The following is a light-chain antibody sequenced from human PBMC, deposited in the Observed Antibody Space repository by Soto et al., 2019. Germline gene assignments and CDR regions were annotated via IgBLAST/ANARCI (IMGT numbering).Light chain of an antibody. CDR2: QTS. Sequence: GERVRSRWRASQYINTRLAWYQHRPGQAPRLLIYQTSLRAAGIPARFSASGSGTDFTLTISDVRPEYWALYCSHLRLYEPRRFAQGTKVDIK. V-gene: IGKV3-11*01. CDR3: HLRLYEPRR. J-gene: IGKJ1*01. CDR1: QYINTR.